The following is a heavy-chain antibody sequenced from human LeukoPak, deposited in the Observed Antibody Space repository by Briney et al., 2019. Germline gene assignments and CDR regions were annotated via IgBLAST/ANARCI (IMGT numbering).Heavy chain of an antibody. V-gene: IGHV3-20*04. D-gene: IGHD3-22*01. CDR2: INWNGGNT. CDR3: ASDVTLIVTFIGDAFDI. CDR1: GFTFDDYG. J-gene: IGHJ3*02. Sequence: PGGSLRLSCAASGFTFDDYGMSWVRQAPGKGLEWVSGINWNGGNTGYADSVKGRFTISRDNAKNSLYLQMNSLRVEDTALYYCASDVTLIVTFIGDAFDIWGQGTMVTVSS.